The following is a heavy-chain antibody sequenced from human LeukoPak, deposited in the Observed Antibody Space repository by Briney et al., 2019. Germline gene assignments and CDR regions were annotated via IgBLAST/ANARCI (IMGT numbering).Heavy chain of an antibody. V-gene: IGHV1-2*02. CDR3: ARSPHILTGENFDY. CDR2: TNLNSGGT. CDR1: GYTFTSYY. J-gene: IGHJ4*02. D-gene: IGHD3-9*01. Sequence: GASVTVSCKASGYTFTSYYMHWVRQAPGQGLEWMGWTNLNSGGTNYAQKFQVRVTMTRDTSISTAYMELSRLKSDDTAVYYCARSPHILTGENFDYWGQGTLVTVSS.